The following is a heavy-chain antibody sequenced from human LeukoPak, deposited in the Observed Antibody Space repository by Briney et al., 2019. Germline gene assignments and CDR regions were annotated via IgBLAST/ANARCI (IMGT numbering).Heavy chain of an antibody. CDR3: AKGLRYLSFNDAFDI. CDR1: GGSISASSFY. CDR2: MYYSGST. J-gene: IGHJ3*02. D-gene: IGHD3-9*01. V-gene: IGHV4-39*01. Sequence: PSETLSLTCTVSGGSISASSFYWGWIRQPPGKGLEWIGSMYYSGSTYYNPSLKSRVTISVETSKNQFSLRLSSVTAADTAAYFCAKGLRYLSFNDAFDIWGQGTMVTVSS.